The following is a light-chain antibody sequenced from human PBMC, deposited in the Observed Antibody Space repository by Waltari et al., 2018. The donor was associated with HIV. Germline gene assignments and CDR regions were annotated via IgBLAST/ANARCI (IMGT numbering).Light chain of an antibody. V-gene: IGKV1-17*01. CDR2: SAC. Sequence: DIQMTQSPSSLSAAVGERVTITCRASQAISDDLGWYQHRPGEAPQRLIYSACSVHNGVPSRFSGGRTGADFTLTVSGLQPEDSATYYCLQHHSYPLTFGGGTKVEI. J-gene: IGKJ4*01. CDR1: QAISDD. CDR3: LQHHSYPLT.